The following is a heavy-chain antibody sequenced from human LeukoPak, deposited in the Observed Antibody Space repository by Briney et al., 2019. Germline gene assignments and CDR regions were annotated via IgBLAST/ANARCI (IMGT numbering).Heavy chain of an antibody. CDR3: ARGMEPYYYMDV. V-gene: IGHV1-2*02. J-gene: IGHJ6*03. CDR1: GYTFTSYG. Sequence: ASVKVSCKASGYTFTSYGLIWVRQAPGQGLEWMGWINPNSGGTNYAQKFQGRVTMTRDTSISTAYMELSRLRSDDTAVYYCARGMEPYYYMDVWGKGTTVTVSS. CDR2: INPNSGGT. D-gene: IGHD1-26*01.